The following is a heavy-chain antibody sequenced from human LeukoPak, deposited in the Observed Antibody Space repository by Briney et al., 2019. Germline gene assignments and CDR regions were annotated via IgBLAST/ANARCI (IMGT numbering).Heavy chain of an antibody. V-gene: IGHV3-11*06. CDR1: GFTFTDSY. CDR2: ISGSGGDT. Sequence: GGSLRLSCAASGFTFTDSYMTWVRQAPGKGLEWLSYISGSGGDTNYADSVRGRFTISRDNAKNSFYLQMNSLRVEDTAVYYCARDPPILTGPYYYYMDVWGKGTTVTISS. CDR3: ARDPPILTGPYYYYMDV. J-gene: IGHJ6*03. D-gene: IGHD3-9*01.